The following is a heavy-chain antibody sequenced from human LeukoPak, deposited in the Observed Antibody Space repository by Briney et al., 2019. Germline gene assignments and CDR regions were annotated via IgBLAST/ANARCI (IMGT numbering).Heavy chain of an antibody. CDR3: ASLYDIVGTTVDY. CDR1: RYTFTGYF. CDR2: INPNSGGT. J-gene: IGHJ4*02. D-gene: IGHD1-26*01. V-gene: IGHV1-2*06. Sequence: ASVKVSCKASRYTFTGYFMHWVRQAPGQGLEWMGRINPNSGGTDYAQKFQGRVTMTRDTSISTAYMELSKLRSDDTAVYYCASLYDIVGTTVDYWGQGTLVTVSS.